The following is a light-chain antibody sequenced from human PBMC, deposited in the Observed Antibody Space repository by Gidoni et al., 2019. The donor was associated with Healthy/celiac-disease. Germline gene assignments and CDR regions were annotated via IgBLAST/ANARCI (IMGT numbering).Light chain of an antibody. Sequence: EIVLTQSPGTLSLSPGERATLSCRASQSVSSSYLAWYQQKPGQAPRILIYGASSRATGIPYRFSGSGSGTDFTLTISRLGPEDFAVVYCQQYGSSTTFGPXTKVDI. J-gene: IGKJ3*01. CDR1: QSVSSSY. CDR2: GAS. CDR3: QQYGSSTT. V-gene: IGKV3-20*01.